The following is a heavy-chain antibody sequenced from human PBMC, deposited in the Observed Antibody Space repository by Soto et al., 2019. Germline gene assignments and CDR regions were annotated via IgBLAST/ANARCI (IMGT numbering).Heavy chain of an antibody. CDR3: ARGVPILLWFGELSSHFDY. D-gene: IGHD3-10*01. Sequence: SETLSLTCTVSGGSISSGGYYWSWIRQHPGKGLEWIGYIYYSGSTYYNPFLKSRFTISVDTSKNQFSLKLSSVTAADTAVYYCARGVPILLWFGELSSHFDYWGQGTLVTVSS. CDR1: GGSISSGGYY. V-gene: IGHV4-31*03. CDR2: IYYSGST. J-gene: IGHJ4*02.